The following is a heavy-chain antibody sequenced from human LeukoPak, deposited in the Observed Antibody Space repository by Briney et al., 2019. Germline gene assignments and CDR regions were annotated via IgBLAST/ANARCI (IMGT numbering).Heavy chain of an antibody. J-gene: IGHJ4*02. D-gene: IGHD3-22*01. Sequence: ASVKLCCKASGYTFTGYYMHWVRQAPGQGLEWMGWINPNSGGTNYAQKFQGRVTMTRDTSISTAYMELSRLRSDDTAVYYCARARRYYDSSGYYYVLALGYWGQGTLVTVSS. CDR2: INPNSGGT. V-gene: IGHV1-2*02. CDR3: ARARRYYDSSGYYYVLALGY. CDR1: GYTFTGYY.